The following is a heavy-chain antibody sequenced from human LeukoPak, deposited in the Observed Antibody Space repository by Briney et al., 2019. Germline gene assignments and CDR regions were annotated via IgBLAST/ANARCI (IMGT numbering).Heavy chain of an antibody. CDR1: GFTFSRNW. D-gene: IGHD1-26*01. CDR2: INSDGSRI. Sequence: GGSLRLSCAASGFTFSRNWMHWVRQGPGKGPVWVSRINSDGSRISYADSVKGRFTISRDNAKNTLYLQMNSLRAEDTAVYYCARDRGSTEFDYWGQGTLVTVSS. CDR3: ARDRGSTEFDY. J-gene: IGHJ4*02. V-gene: IGHV3-74*01.